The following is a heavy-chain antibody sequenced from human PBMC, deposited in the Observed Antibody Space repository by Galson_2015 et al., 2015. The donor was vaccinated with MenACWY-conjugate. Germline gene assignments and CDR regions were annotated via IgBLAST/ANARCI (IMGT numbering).Heavy chain of an antibody. D-gene: IGHD3-3*01. CDR1: GFTFSSYS. CDR3: ASSTYYDFWSGYFHYYGMDV. J-gene: IGHJ6*02. V-gene: IGHV3-21*01. CDR2: ISSSSSYI. Sequence: SLRLSCAASGFTFSSYSMNWVRQAPGKGLEWVSSISSSSSYIYYADSVKGRFTIPRDNAKNSLYLQMNSLRAEDTAVYYCASSTYYDFWSGYFHYYGMDVWGQGTTVTVSS.